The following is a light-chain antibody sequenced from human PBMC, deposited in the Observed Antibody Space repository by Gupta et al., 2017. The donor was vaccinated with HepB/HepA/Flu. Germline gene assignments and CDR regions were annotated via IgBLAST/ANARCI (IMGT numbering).Light chain of an antibody. J-gene: IGKJ4*01. CDR3: QQNDDWPPLT. CDR1: QSVSNY. V-gene: IGKV3D-15*01. Sequence: EIVMTQSPATLSVSPGERATLSCRASQSVSNYLAWYQQKPGQSPRLLIYGASTRATGIPARFSGSGSGTEFTLTISGRQSEDFAVYYCQQNDDWPPLTFGGGTKVEIK. CDR2: GAS.